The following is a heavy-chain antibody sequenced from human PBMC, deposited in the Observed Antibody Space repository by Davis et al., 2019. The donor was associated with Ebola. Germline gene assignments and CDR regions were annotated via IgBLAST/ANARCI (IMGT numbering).Heavy chain of an antibody. Sequence: GESLKISCAASGFTFSSYSMNWVRQAPGKGLEWFSYISSSSSTIYYADSVKGRFTISRDNAKNSLYLQMNSLRAEGTAVYYCARLEVIQLWYRYYYYGMDVWGQGTTVTVSS. D-gene: IGHD5-18*01. J-gene: IGHJ6*02. CDR2: ISSSSSTI. CDR1: GFTFSSYS. CDR3: ARLEVIQLWYRYYYYGMDV. V-gene: IGHV3-48*04.